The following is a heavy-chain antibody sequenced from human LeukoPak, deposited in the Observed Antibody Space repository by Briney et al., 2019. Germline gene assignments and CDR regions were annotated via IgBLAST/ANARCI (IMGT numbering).Heavy chain of an antibody. Sequence: GSLRLSCTVSGFTITNNWMYWVRQAPGRGLVWVSRIKMDERSAVYADSVKGRFIISRDNAKNTVYLQMNSLRADDAAVYYCATVFKGSSLQDYWGQGTLVTVSS. CDR3: ATVFKGSSLQDY. J-gene: IGHJ4*02. V-gene: IGHV3-74*03. CDR1: GFTITNNW. CDR2: IKMDERSA. D-gene: IGHD3-10*01.